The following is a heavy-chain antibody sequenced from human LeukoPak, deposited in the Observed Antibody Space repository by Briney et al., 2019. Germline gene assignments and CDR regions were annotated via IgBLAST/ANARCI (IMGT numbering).Heavy chain of an antibody. V-gene: IGHV4-30-2*01. J-gene: IGHJ4*02. CDR1: GDSISSSTCN. CDR3: ARDQVDYDIPDHFDY. Sequence: SETLSLTCKVSGDSISSSTCNWSWIRQPPGKGLEWIGYISQSGNSYFTPSLKSRATVSVDRSKNHFSLTLISVTAADTAVYYCARDQVDYDIPDHFDYWGKGTLVAVSS. CDR2: ISQSGNS. D-gene: IGHD3-22*01.